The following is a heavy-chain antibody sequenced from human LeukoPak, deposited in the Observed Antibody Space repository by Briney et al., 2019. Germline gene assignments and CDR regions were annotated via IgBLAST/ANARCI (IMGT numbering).Heavy chain of an antibody. Sequence: AASVRVSCKASGYTFTGYFMHWVRQAPGQGLDWMGWINPNTGGTKYAQKFQGRVTMTRDTSIGTAYMELSTVTSDDTALYFCARVHATGYFSLDLGSWGQGTLVTVSS. CDR2: INPNTGGT. V-gene: IGHV1-2*02. J-gene: IGHJ4*02. D-gene: IGHD3-9*01. CDR3: ARVHATGYFSLDLGS. CDR1: GYTFTGYF.